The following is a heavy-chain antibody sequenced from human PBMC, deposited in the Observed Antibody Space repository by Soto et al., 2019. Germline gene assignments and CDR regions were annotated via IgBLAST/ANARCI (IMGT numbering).Heavy chain of an antibody. Sequence: PGESLKISCKGSGYSFTTNWIGWVRQMPGKGLEWMGIIYPGDSDTRYSPSSQGRVTISADKSITTAYLHWSNLQASDTAIYYCARQGGEYNTMSDYWGQGTLVTVSS. V-gene: IGHV5-51*01. CDR3: ARQGGEYNTMSDY. D-gene: IGHD3-10*01. J-gene: IGHJ4*02. CDR2: IYPGDSDT. CDR1: GYSFTTNW.